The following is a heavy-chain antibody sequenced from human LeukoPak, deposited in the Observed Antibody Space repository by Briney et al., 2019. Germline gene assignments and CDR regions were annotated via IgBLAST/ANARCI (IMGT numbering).Heavy chain of an antibody. D-gene: IGHD3-10*01. V-gene: IGHV3-23*01. Sequence: GGTLRLSCAASGFTFSSYGMSWVRQAPGKGLEWVSAISGSGGSTYYADSVKGRFTISRDNAKNSLYLQMNSLRAEDTAVYYCARLKYYGSGRPWFDPWGQGTLVTVSS. J-gene: IGHJ5*02. CDR3: ARLKYYGSGRPWFDP. CDR2: ISGSGGST. CDR1: GFTFSSYG.